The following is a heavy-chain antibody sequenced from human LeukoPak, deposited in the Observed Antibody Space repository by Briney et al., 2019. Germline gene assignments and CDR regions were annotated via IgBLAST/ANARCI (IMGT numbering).Heavy chain of an antibody. D-gene: IGHD1-26*01. CDR1: GFTFSSYG. J-gene: IGHJ4*02. CDR3: ARGSGSFSGGFDY. V-gene: IGHV3-33*01. CDR2: IWSDGSNK. Sequence: PGRALRLSCAASGFTFSSYGMHWVRQTPGKGLEWVAIIWSDGSNKYYADSVKGRFTISRDNSKNTLYLQMNSLRAEDTAVYYCARGSGSFSGGFDYWGQGTLVTVSS.